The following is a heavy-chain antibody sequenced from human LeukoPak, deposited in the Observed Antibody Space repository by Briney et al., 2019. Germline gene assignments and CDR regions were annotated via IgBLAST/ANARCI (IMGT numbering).Heavy chain of an antibody. CDR2: ISSSGSTI. J-gene: IGHJ6*03. V-gene: IGHV3-48*04. D-gene: IGHD2-15*01. CDR3: ARDHQYCSGGSCPYYYMDV. CDR1: GFTFSSYS. Sequence: GGSLRLSCAASGFTFSSYSMNWVRQAPGKGLEWVSYISSSGSTIYYADSVKGRFTISRDNAKNSRYLQMNSLRPADTAVYYCARDHQYCSGGSCPYYYMDVWGKGTTVTVSS.